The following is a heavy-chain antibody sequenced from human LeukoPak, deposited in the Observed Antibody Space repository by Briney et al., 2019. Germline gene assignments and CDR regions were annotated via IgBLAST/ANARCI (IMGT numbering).Heavy chain of an antibody. CDR2: IYTSGST. V-gene: IGHV4-61*02. CDR3: ARLPWGFPPWFDP. D-gene: IGHD3-16*01. J-gene: IGHJ5*02. CDR1: GGSISSGSYY. Sequence: PSEILSLTCTVSGGSISSGSYYWSWIRQPAGKGLEWIGRIYTSGSTNYNPSLKSRVTISVDTSKNQFSLKLSSVTAADTAVYYCARLPWGFPPWFDPWGQGTLVTVSS.